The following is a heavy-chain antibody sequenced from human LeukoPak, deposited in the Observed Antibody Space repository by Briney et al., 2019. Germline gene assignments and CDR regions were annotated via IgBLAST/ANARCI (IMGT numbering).Heavy chain of an antibody. V-gene: IGHV3-48*03. D-gene: IGHD3-22*01. CDR2: ISTSGSTI. CDR3: ARRGYYDSSGYLFDY. J-gene: IGHJ4*02. CDR1: GFTFSSYE. Sequence: GGSLRLSCAASGFTFSSYEMNWVRRAPGKGLEWVSYISTSGSTIYHADSVKGRFTISRDNAKNSLLLQMNSLRAEDTAVYYCARRGYYDSSGYLFDYWGQGTLVTVSS.